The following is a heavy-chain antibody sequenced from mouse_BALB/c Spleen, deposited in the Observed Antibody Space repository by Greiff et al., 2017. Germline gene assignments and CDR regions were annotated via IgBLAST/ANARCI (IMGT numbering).Heavy chain of an antibody. CDR3: ARDRGNYYYGSSHHFDY. D-gene: IGHD1-1*01. CDR1: GFTFSSYG. Sequence: EVQRVESGGGLVQPGGSLKLSCAASGFTFSSYGMSWVRQTPDKRLELVATINSNGGSTYYPDSVKGRFTISRDNAKNTLYLQMSSLKSEDKAMYYCARDRGNYYYGSSHHFDYWGQGTTLTVSS. J-gene: IGHJ2*01. V-gene: IGHV5-6-3*01. CDR2: INSNGGST.